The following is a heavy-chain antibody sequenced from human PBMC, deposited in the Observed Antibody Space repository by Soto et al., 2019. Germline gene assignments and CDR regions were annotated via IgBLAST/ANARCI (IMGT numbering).Heavy chain of an antibody. CDR3: AKLTGTTSYYYGMDV. CDR1: GFTFSSYG. Sequence: HPVGSLRLSCAASGFTFSSYGMHWVRQAPGKGLEWVAVIWYDGSNKYYADSVKGRFTISRDNSKNTLYLQMNSLRAEDTAVYYCAKLTGTTSYYYGMDVWGQGTTVTVSS. J-gene: IGHJ6*02. D-gene: IGHD1-1*01. CDR2: IWYDGSNK. V-gene: IGHV3-33*06.